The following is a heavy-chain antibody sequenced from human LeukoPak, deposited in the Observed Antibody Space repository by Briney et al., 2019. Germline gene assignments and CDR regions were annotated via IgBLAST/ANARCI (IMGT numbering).Heavy chain of an antibody. D-gene: IGHD3-3*01. V-gene: IGHV3-23*01. Sequence: GGSLRLSCAASGFTFSSYAMSWVRQAPGKGLEWVSAISGSGGSTYYADSVKGRFTISRDNSKNTLYLQMNSLRAEDTAVYYCAKAGYYEFWSGYYLNWFDPWGQGTLVTVSS. CDR2: ISGSGGST. CDR1: GFTFSSYA. J-gene: IGHJ5*02. CDR3: AKAGYYEFWSGYYLNWFDP.